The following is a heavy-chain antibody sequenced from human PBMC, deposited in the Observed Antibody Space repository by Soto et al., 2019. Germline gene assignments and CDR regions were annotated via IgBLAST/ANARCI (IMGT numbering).Heavy chain of an antibody. D-gene: IGHD6-19*01. J-gene: IGHJ2*01. CDR2: IYYSGST. CDR1: GGSIGSSSHY. Sequence: SETLSLTCTVSGGSIGSSSHYWGRIRQSPGMGPEWIGSIYYSGSTYVNPSLKSRLTISVDTSKSQFSLKLRSVTAADAAVYYCGRHGMVGSGWDSIGWYFDLWRRGRLVTVSS. V-gene: IGHV4-39*01. CDR3: GRHGMVGSGWDSIGWYFDL.